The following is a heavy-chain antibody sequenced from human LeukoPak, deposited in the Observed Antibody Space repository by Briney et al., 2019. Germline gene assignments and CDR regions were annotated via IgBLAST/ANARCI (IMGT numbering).Heavy chain of an antibody. J-gene: IGHJ6*04. CDR1: GFTFSSYG. D-gene: IGHD3-10*01. V-gene: IGHV3-30*18. Sequence: GRSLRLSCAASGFTFSSYGMHWVRQAPGKGLEWVAVISYDGSNKYYADSVKGRFTISRDNSKNTLYLQMNSLRAEDTAVCYCAKVHGSGEFLYYYYYYGMDVWGKGTTVTVSS. CDR2: ISYDGSNK. CDR3: AKVHGSGEFLYYYYYYGMDV.